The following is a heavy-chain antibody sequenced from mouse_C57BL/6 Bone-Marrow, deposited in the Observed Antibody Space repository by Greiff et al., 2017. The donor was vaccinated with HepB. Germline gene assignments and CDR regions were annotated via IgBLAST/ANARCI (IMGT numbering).Heavy chain of an antibody. J-gene: IGHJ2*01. D-gene: IGHD4-1*01. CDR1: GFTFSDYG. CDR3: ARRTGTGPFDY. Sequence: DVKLVESGGGLVKPGGSLKLSCAASGFTFSDYGMHWVRQAPEKGLEWVAYISSGSSTIYYADTVKGRFTISRDNAKNTLFLQMTSLRSEDTAMYYCARRTGTGPFDYWGQGTTLTVSS. CDR2: ISSGSSTI. V-gene: IGHV5-17*01.